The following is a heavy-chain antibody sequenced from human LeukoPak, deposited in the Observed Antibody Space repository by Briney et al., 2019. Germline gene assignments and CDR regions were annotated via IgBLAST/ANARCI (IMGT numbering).Heavy chain of an antibody. CDR1: GYSFTSYW. D-gene: IGHD3-3*01. Sequence: GESLKISCKGSGYSFTSYWTGWVRQMPGKGLEWMGIIYPGDSDTRYSPSFQGQVTISADKSISTAYLQWSSLKASDTAMYYCARRPLWSGYYSDAFDIWGQGTMVTVSS. CDR3: ARRPLWSGYYSDAFDI. V-gene: IGHV5-51*01. CDR2: IYPGDSDT. J-gene: IGHJ3*02.